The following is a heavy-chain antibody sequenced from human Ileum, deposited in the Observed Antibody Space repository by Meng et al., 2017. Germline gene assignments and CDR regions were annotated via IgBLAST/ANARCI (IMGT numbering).Heavy chain of an antibody. CDR1: GFKFSRYW. J-gene: IGHJ4*02. D-gene: IGHD6-13*01. CDR3: ARDSGVAEYDF. Sequence: GGSLRLSCAASGFKFSRYWFSGVRQAPGKGLEWVANIKNDGSEKYYVESVKGRFSISRDNAKNSVYVQMSSLRVEDTAVYYCARDSGVAEYDFWGQGTLVTVSS. CDR2: IKNDGSEK. V-gene: IGHV3-7*01.